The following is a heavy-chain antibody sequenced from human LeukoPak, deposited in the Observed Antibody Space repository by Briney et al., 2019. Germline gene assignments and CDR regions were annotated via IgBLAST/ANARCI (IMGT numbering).Heavy chain of an antibody. CDR2: INPNSGGT. D-gene: IGHD6-19*01. Sequence: GASVKVSCKASGYTFTGYYMHWVRQAPGQGLEWMGWINPNSGGTNYAQKFQGRVTMTRDTSISTAYMELSRLRSDDTAVYYCARDIAVAGGEDAFDIWGQGTMVTVSS. J-gene: IGHJ3*02. CDR1: GYTFTGYY. V-gene: IGHV1-2*02. CDR3: ARDIAVAGGEDAFDI.